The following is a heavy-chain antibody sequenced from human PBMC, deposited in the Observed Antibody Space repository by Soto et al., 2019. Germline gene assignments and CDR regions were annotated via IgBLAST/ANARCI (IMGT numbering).Heavy chain of an antibody. V-gene: IGHV3-30*18. CDR2: ISNDGSNK. Sequence: QEQLVESGGGVVQPGRSLRLSCAASGFTFSSYGMHWVRQAPGKGLEWVAVISNDGSNKYNADSVKGRFTISRDKSKNTLYLQMNSLRTEDTAVYYCAKPLHTGYCSRDTCYFHYYYYGMDVWGQGTTVTVSS. CDR1: GFTFSSYG. D-gene: IGHD2-15*01. J-gene: IGHJ6*02. CDR3: AKPLHTGYCSRDTCYFHYYYYGMDV.